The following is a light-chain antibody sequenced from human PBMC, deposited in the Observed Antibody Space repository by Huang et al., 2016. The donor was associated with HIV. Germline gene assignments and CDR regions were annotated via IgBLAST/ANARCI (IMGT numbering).Light chain of an antibody. V-gene: IGKV2-28*01. CDR3: MQDLQTPLT. Sequence: DIVMTQSPLSLSVTPGEPASISFRSSQSLLHRNGNNYLDWYLQKPGQSPQLLIYVGSSRASGSPEWINGSESGTDFTLKISRVEDEEVGVYDGMQDLQTPLTFGGGTKVEVK. CDR1: QSLLHRNGNNY. CDR2: VGS. J-gene: IGKJ4*02.